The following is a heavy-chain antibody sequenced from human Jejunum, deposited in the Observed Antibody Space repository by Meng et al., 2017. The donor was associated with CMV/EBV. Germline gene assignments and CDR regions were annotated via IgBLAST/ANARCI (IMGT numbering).Heavy chain of an antibody. CDR1: GFTFSSYG. V-gene: IGHV3-30-3*01. Sequence: QVVGCGGGVGQPGGSLRLSCAASGFTFSSYGMHWVRQAPGKGLEWVAVISYDGSKEYYADSVKGRFTISRDNSKNTLYLQMNSLRAEDTAVYYCARGRGPLEYYFDYWGQGTLVTVSS. J-gene: IGHJ4*02. CDR3: ARGRGPLEYYFDY. D-gene: IGHD3-3*01. CDR2: ISYDGSKE.